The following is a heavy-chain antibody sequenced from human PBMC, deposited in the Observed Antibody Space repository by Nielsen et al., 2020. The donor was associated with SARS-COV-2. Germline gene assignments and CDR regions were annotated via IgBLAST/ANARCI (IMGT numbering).Heavy chain of an antibody. D-gene: IGHD4-17*01. V-gene: IGHV4-31*03. Sequence: LRLSCTVSGGSISSGGYYWSWIRQHPGKGLEWIGYIYYSGSTYHNPSLKSRVTISVDTSKNQFSLKLSSVTAADTAVYYCARDGGETTSLDYWGQGTLVTVSS. CDR2: IYYSGST. CDR3: ARDGGETTSLDY. J-gene: IGHJ4*02. CDR1: GGSISSGGYY.